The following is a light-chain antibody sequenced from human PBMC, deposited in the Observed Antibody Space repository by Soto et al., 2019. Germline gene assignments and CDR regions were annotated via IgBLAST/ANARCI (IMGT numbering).Light chain of an antibody. CDR1: QSVSSN. CDR3: QQYNNWPQV. J-gene: IGKJ2*01. Sequence: EIVMTQSPATLSVSPGERATLSCRASQSVSSNLAWYQQEPGQAPRLLIYGASTRATGIPARFSGSGSGTEFTLTISSLQSEDFAVYYCQQYNNWPQVFGQGTKVDIK. CDR2: GAS. V-gene: IGKV3-15*01.